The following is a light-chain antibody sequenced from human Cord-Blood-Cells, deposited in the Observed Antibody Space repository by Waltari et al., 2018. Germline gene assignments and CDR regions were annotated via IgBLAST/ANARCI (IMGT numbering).Light chain of an antibody. Sequence: DIQMTQSPSSLSASVGDRVTITCRASQSISSYLNWYQQKPGKAPKLLIYAASSLQSGVPSRCSGSGSGTDCTLTISILHPEDFATYYCQQSYSTAWTFGQGTKVEIK. CDR3: QQSYSTAWT. CDR2: AAS. CDR1: QSISSY. V-gene: IGKV1-39*01. J-gene: IGKJ1*01.